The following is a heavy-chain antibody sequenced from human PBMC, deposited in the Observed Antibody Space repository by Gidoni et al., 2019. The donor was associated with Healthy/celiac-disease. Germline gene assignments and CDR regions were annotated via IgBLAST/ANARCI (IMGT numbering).Heavy chain of an antibody. CDR1: GFTFSSYA. Sequence: VQLLESGGGLVQPGGSLRPSCAASGFTFSSYAMSWVRQAPGKGLEWVSAISGSGVSTYYAESVKCRFTISRDNTKNTLYLQMNSLRAEDTAVYCCAKDHHLYCSGPDYWGQGTLVTVSS. J-gene: IGHJ4*02. D-gene: IGHD2-15*01. CDR3: AKDHHLYCSGPDY. CDR2: ISGSGVST. V-gene: IGHV3-23*01.